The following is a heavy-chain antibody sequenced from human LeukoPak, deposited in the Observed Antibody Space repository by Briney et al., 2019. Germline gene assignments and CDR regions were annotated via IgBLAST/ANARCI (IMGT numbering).Heavy chain of an antibody. Sequence: GGSLRLSCAASGFTFSDYYMSWIRQAPGKGLEWVSYISSSGSTIYYADSVKGRFTISRDNAKNSLYLQMNSLRAEDTAVYYCARDRSGKLQTVPDDWGQGTLVTVSS. CDR2: ISSSGSTI. V-gene: IGHV3-11*01. D-gene: IGHD2-15*01. CDR3: ARDRSGKLQTVPDD. J-gene: IGHJ4*02. CDR1: GFTFSDYY.